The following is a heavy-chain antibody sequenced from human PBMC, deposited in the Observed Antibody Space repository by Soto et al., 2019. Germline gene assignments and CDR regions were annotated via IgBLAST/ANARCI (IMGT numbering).Heavy chain of an antibody. CDR1: GYTFTGYY. D-gene: IGHD3-3*01. V-gene: IGHV1-2*04. J-gene: IGHJ4*02. CDR3: ARGSTYDFWSGYYTGPLYYFDY. CDR2: INPNSGGT. Sequence: XSVKVSCKASGYTFTGYYMHWVRQAPGQGLEWMGWINPNSGGTNYAQKFQGWVTMTRDTSISTAYMELSRLRSDDTAVYYCARGSTYDFWSGYYTGPLYYFDYWGQGTLVTVSS.